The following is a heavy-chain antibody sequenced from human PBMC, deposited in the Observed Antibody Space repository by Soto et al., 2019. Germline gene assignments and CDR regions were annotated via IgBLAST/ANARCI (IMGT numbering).Heavy chain of an antibody. CDR1: GFTVGSYY. CDR3: ARSPPVSSRWFPRPFDY. Sequence: PGGSLRLSCAASGFTVGSYYMNWVRQTPGKGLEWVSVIYADGTTYYADSVKGRFTISRDTSRNMLYFQMNSLRTEDTAVYYCARSPPVSSRWFPRPFDYRGQRILVTVSS. V-gene: IGHV3-66*01. D-gene: IGHD6-19*01. J-gene: IGHJ4*02. CDR2: IYADGTT.